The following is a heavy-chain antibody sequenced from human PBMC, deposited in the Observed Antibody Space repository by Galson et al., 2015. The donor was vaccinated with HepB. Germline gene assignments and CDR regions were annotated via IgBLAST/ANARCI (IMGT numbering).Heavy chain of an antibody. V-gene: IGHV3-7*03. CDR3: ARGTLCSSWNAYYYYCMDV. Sequence: SLRLSCAASGFTFSSYWMSWVRQAPGKGLEWVANIKQDGSEKYYVDSVKGRFTISRDNAKNSLYLQMNGLRAEDTAVYYCARGTLCSSWNAYYYYCMDVWGKGTTVTVSS. CDR2: IKQDGSEK. D-gene: IGHD6-13*01. CDR1: GFTFSSYW. J-gene: IGHJ6*03.